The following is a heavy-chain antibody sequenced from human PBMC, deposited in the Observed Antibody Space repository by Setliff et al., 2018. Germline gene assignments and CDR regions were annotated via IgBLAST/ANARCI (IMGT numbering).Heavy chain of an antibody. CDR3: ARAQVVFAISAPVWYFEV. J-gene: IGHJ2*01. CDR1: GGSFSGYQ. V-gene: IGHV4-34*01. Sequence: SETLSLTCAVYGGSFSGYQWSWIRQPPGKGLEWIGEINHSGSANYNPSLKSRVSISVEKSKNQFSLKLTSVTAADTAVYYCARAQVVFAISAPVWYFEVWGRGTQVTVSS. CDR2: INHSGSA. D-gene: IGHD2-21*01.